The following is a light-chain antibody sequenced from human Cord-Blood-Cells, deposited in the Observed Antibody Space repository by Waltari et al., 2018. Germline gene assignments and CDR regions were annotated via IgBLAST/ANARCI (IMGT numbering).Light chain of an antibody. CDR2: YVS. V-gene: IGLV2-11*01. CDR1: SSDVGGYHY. Sequence: QSALTQPRSVSGSPGQSVTISCTGTSSDVGGYHYVPWYQQHPGKAPKLMIYYVSKRPSGVPDRFSGSKSGNTASLTISGLQAEDEADYYCCSYAGSYTLVFGGGTKLTVL. J-gene: IGLJ2*01. CDR3: CSYAGSYTLV.